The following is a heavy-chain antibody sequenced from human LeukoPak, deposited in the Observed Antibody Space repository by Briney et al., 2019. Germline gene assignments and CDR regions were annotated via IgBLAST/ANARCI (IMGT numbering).Heavy chain of an antibody. D-gene: IGHD3-9*01. CDR2: ISSSSSYI. Sequence: GGSLRLSCAASGFTFSSYSMNWVRQAPGKGLEWVSSISSSSSYIYYADSVKGRFTISRDNAKNSLYLQMNCLRAEDTAVYYCARGHYDILTGYYWMDYWGQGTLVTVSS. CDR3: ARGHYDILTGYYWMDY. V-gene: IGHV3-21*01. CDR1: GFTFSSYS. J-gene: IGHJ4*02.